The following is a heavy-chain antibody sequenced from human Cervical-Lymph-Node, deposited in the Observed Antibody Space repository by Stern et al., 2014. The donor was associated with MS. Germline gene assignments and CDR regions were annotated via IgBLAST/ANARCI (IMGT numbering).Heavy chain of an antibody. Sequence: EVQLVESGGGLVQPGGSLKLSCAASGFTFSGSAMHWVRQASGKGLEWVGRIRSKANSYATAYAASVKGRVTIYRDDSKNTAYLQMNSLKTEDTAVYFCTRTQQLAAFDIWGQGTMVTVSS. D-gene: IGHD6-13*01. CDR1: GFTFSGSA. CDR2: IRSKANSYAT. J-gene: IGHJ3*02. CDR3: TRTQQLAAFDI. V-gene: IGHV3-73*01.